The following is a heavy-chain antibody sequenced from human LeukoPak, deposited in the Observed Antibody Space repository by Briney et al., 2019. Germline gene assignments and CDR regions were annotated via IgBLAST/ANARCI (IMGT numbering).Heavy chain of an antibody. J-gene: IGHJ4*02. V-gene: IGHV1-24*01. Sequence: ASVKVSCKVSGYTLTELSMHWVRQAPGKGLEWMGGFDPEDGETIYAQKFQGRVTMTEDTSTDTAYMELSSLRSEDTAVYYCATATETYDSSGYFFDYWGQGTLVTVSS. CDR3: ATATETYDSSGYFFDY. CDR1: GYTLTELS. CDR2: FDPEDGET. D-gene: IGHD3-22*01.